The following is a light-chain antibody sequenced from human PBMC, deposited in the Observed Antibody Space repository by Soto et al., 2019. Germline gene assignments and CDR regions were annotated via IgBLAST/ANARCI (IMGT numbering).Light chain of an antibody. Sequence: QSVLTQPASVSGSPGQSISISRTRNSNEIGCYKFVSWYQQHPGKSPKFMIYDVSNRLSGVSNRFSGSKSGNTASLTISVLQAEDEADYYCSSYTTSNTRQIVFGTGTKVTVL. CDR3: SSYTTSNTRQIV. V-gene: IGLV2-14*01. CDR1: SNEIGCYKF. J-gene: IGLJ1*01. CDR2: DVS.